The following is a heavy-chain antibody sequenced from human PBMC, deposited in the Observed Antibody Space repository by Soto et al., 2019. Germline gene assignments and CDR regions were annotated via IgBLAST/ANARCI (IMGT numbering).Heavy chain of an antibody. CDR3: ARDIASPGGDYFDS. V-gene: IGHV3-21*06. Sequence: EVQLVESGGGLVKAGGSRRLFCTASGFTFRNYIMIWFGQAPEKGREWVSSISTGGAYMFYADSVKGRFSISRDNAQNSLFLQIDSPRAEDTAVYYCARDIASPGGDYFDSWGQGTLVTVSS. J-gene: IGHJ4*02. CDR1: GFTFRNYI. D-gene: IGHD2-21*01. CDR2: ISTGGAYM.